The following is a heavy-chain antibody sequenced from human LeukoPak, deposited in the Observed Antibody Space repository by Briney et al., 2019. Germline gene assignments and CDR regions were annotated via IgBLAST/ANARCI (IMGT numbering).Heavy chain of an antibody. V-gene: IGHV6-1*01. CDR1: GDSVSSNSAA. Sequence: SQTLSLTCALSGDSVSSNSAAWNWIRQSPSRGLEWLGRTYYRSKWYNDYAVPVKSRITINPDTSKNQFSLQLNSVTPEDTAVYYCARGSSWYMASQGTFDYWGQGTLVTVSS. D-gene: IGHD6-13*01. J-gene: IGHJ4*02. CDR3: ARGSSWYMASQGTFDY. CDR2: TYYRSKWYN.